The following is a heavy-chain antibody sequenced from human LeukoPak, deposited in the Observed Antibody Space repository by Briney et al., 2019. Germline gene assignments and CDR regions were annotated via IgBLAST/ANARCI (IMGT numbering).Heavy chain of an antibody. D-gene: IGHD2-15*01. Sequence: KPSETLSLTCTVSGDSISSSSYYWGWIRQPPGRGLEWIGSIYYSGSIYYNPSLKSRATISVDTSKNQFSLKLSSVTAADTAVYYCARHIPIVVVIAATYYFDFWGLEPWSPSPQ. V-gene: IGHV4-39*01. J-gene: IGHJ4*01. CDR2: IYYSGSI. CDR1: GDSISSSSYY. CDR3: ARHIPIVVVIAATYYFDF.